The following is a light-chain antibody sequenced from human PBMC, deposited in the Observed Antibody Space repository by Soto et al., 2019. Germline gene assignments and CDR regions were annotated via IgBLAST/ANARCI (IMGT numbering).Light chain of an antibody. CDR2: DAS. V-gene: IGKV1-5*01. J-gene: IGKJ1*01. Sequence: DIEMTQSPSTLSASVGDRVTITCRASQTIRRWLAWNQQRPGKAPKVLMYDASTLESGVPAMFSGSGSETQFTLTISSLQPEDSATYYCQHYSSDPWTFGQGTKVEIK. CDR1: QTIRRW. CDR3: QHYSSDPWT.